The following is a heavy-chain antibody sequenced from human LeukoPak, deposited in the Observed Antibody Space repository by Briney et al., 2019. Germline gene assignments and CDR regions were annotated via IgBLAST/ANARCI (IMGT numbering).Heavy chain of an antibody. CDR1: GFTFSNAW. D-gene: IGHD3-10*01. CDR2: IKSKTDGETK. J-gene: IGHJ4*02. CDR3: TTGLLWFGELGY. Sequence: GGSVRLSCAASGFTFSNAWMSWLRQAPGKGLEWVGRIKSKTDGETKDYAAPVKGRFIVSRDDSKSTVYLQMDSLKTEYTAIYYCTTGLLWFGELGYWGQGTLVTVSS. V-gene: IGHV3-15*01.